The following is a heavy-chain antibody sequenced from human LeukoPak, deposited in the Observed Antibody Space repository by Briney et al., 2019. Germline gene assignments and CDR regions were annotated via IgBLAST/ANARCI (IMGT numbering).Heavy chain of an antibody. J-gene: IGHJ6*02. Sequence: PSETLSLTCTVYGVTISSYYWSWLRQPPGKGLEWIGYIYNSGRTNYNPSLKSRVTISIDTSKNQFSLKLSSVIAADTAVYYCARGAAVAGTGLSSQQYYHGMDVWGQGTTVTVSS. CDR2: IYNSGRT. V-gene: IGHV4-59*01. CDR1: GVTISSYY. CDR3: ARGAAVAGTGLSSQQYYHGMDV. D-gene: IGHD6-19*01.